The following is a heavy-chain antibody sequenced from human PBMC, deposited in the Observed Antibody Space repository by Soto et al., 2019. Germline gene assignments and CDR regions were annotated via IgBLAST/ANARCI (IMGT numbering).Heavy chain of an antibody. CDR3: TRSYGYTFGGSLDN. V-gene: IGHV1-69*01. D-gene: IGHD5-18*01. CDR1: GDTFNSYV. CDR2: IITVFGTT. J-gene: IGHJ4*02. Sequence: QVQLVQSGPEVKKPGSSVKVSCKASGDTFNSYVITWVRQAPGQGLEWLGGIITVFGTTSYAQNFQDRLTITADEAATTDHMELSSLTSDDTAMYYCTRSYGYTFGGSLDNWGQGTLVTVSS.